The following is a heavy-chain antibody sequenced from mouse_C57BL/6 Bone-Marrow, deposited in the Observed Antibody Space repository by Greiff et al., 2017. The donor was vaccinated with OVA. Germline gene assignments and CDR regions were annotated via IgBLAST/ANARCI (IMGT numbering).Heavy chain of an antibody. V-gene: IGHV1-54*01. CDR2: INPGSGGT. CDR3: ARSSHAMDY. Sequence: QVQLKQSGAELVRPGTSVKVSCKASGYAFTNYLIEWVKQRPGQGLEWIGVINPGSGGTNYNEKFKGKATLTADKSSSTAYMQLSSLTSEDSAVYFCARSSHAMDYWGQGTSVTVSS. J-gene: IGHJ4*01. CDR1: GYAFTNYL.